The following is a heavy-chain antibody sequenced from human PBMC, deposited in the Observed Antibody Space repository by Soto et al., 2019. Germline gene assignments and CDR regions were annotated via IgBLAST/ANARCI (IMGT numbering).Heavy chain of an antibody. CDR3: AKDSDFWSGYLDY. Sequence: QVQLVESGGGVVQPGRSLRLSCAASGFTFSSYGMHWVRQAPGKGLEWVAVISYDGSNKYYADSVKGRFTISRDNSKNTLYLQMNSLRAEDTAVYYCAKDSDFWSGYLDYWCQGTLVTVSS. CDR1: GFTFSSYG. D-gene: IGHD3-3*01. V-gene: IGHV3-30*18. J-gene: IGHJ4*02. CDR2: ISYDGSNK.